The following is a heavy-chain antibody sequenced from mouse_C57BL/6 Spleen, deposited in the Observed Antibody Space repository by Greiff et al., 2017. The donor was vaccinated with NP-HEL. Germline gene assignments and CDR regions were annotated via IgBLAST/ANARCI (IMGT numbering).Heavy chain of an antibody. J-gene: IGHJ2*01. D-gene: IGHD1-1*01. CDR3: ARDLITTNYFDY. CDR1: GFTFSSYA. CDR2: ISDGGSYT. V-gene: IGHV5-4*01. Sequence: EVKVEESGGGLVKPGGSLKLSCAASGFTFSSYAMSWVRQTPEKRLEWVATISDGGSYTYYPDNVKGRFTISRDNAKNNLYLQMSHLKSEDTAMYYCARDLITTNYFDYWGQGTTLTVSS.